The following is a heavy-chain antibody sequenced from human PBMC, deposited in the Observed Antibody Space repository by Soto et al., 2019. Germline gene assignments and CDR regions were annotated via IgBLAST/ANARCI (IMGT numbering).Heavy chain of an antibody. CDR1: GFTFDDYA. CDR2: ISWNSGSI. J-gene: IGHJ3*02. Sequence: GGSLRLSCAASGFTFDDYAMHWVRQAPGKGLEWVSGISWNSGSIGYADSVKGRFTISRDNAKNSLYLQMNSLRAEDTALYYCAKEFSDYNWNDEVSFDIWGQGTMVTVSS. D-gene: IGHD1-1*01. CDR3: AKEFSDYNWNDEVSFDI. V-gene: IGHV3-9*01.